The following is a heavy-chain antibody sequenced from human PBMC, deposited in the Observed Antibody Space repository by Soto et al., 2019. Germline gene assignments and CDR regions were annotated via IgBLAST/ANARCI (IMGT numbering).Heavy chain of an antibody. CDR2: ILPFFGTS. CDR3: VRGHELGGNSEAFEV. CDR1: GGSFRREA. Sequence: QVQLVQSGAEVKKPGSSVKVSCKASGGSFRREAISWVRQAPGQGPEWMGNILPFFGTSDYAQKFQGRVTVTADMSTTTVYMELSSLRVEDTAVYYCVRGHELGGNSEAFEVWGQGTMVIVSS. V-gene: IGHV1-69*14. D-gene: IGHD2-15*01. J-gene: IGHJ3*01.